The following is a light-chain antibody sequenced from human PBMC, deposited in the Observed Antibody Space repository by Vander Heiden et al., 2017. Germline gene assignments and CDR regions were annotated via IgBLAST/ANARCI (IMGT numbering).Light chain of an antibody. V-gene: IGKV1-5*01. CDR1: QSISSG. CDR2: DAS. CDR3: QQYNSYPRT. J-gene: IGKJ1*01. Sequence: DIQMTQSPPTLSASLGDRVTITCRASQSISSGLAWYQQKPGKAPKLLIYDASSLESGVPSRFSGSGSGTEFTLTISSLQPDDFATYYCQQYNSYPRTFGQGTKVEIK.